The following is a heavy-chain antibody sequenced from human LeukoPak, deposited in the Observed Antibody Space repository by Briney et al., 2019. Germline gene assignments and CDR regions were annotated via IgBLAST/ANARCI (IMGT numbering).Heavy chain of an antibody. D-gene: IGHD6-6*01. CDR3: ARGPNSNWSGLDF. J-gene: IGHJ4*02. Sequence: GGSLRLSCTASGFSFSGHWMHWARQLPGKGLVWVSRISPAGSTTSYADSVKGRFTVSRDNAKNTLYLQVNNLRAEDTAVYYCARGPNSNWSGLDFWGQGTLLTVSS. CDR2: ISPAGSTT. V-gene: IGHV3-74*01. CDR1: GFSFSGHW.